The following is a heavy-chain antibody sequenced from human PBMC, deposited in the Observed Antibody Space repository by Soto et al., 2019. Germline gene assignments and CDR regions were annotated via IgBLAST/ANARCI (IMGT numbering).Heavy chain of an antibody. V-gene: IGHV4-39*01. D-gene: IGHD3-10*01. CDR3: ARGGKRISMIRGFDS. CDR1: GGSLSGSSYY. J-gene: IGHJ4*02. CDR2: FWFTGTT. Sequence: QLQLQESGPGLVKPSETLSLTCTVSGGSLSGSSYYWGWIRQPPGKGLEWIGSFWFTGTTYYNPSLKSRVNISVDTSSRQCSLHLGSVTAADTAVYFCARGGKRISMIRGFDSWGQGTLVTVSS.